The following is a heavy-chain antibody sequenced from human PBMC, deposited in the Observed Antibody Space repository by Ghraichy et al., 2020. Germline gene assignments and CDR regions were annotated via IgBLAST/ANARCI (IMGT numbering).Heavy chain of an antibody. CDR2: IYYSGST. CDR1: GGSISSYY. V-gene: IGHV4-59*01. Sequence: SETLSLTCTVSGGSISSYYWNWIRQPPGKGLEWIGYIYYSGSTNYNSSLKSRVTISVDPSKNQFSLKLSSVTAADTAVYYCARDVVPSATKYGLDFWGQGTTVTVSS. D-gene: IGHD2-2*01. J-gene: IGHJ6*02. CDR3: ARDVVPSATKYGLDF.